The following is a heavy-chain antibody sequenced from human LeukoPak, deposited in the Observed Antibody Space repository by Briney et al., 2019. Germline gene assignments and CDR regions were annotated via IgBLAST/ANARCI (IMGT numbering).Heavy chain of an antibody. V-gene: IGHV4-4*02. CDR3: AAWGVDYGGNFDYSDY. D-gene: IGHD4-23*01. J-gene: IGHJ4*02. CDR1: RGSIMTTHW. Sequence: PSGTLSLTCTLSRGSIMTTHWWSWVRQPPGKGLEWIGEIYHTGTTNCSPSLKSRLTISVDQSRNQFSLRLSSVTAADTATYYCAAWGVDYGGNFDYSDYWGQGTLVTVSS. CDR2: IYHTGTT.